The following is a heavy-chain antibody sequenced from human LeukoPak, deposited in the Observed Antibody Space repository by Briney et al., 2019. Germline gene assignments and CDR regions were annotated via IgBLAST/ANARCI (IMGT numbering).Heavy chain of an antibody. J-gene: IGHJ4*02. CDR1: GFTFSSYS. Sequence: GGSLRLSCAASGFTFSSYSMNWVRQAPGKGLEWVSYISSSSSTIYYADSVKGRFTISRDNAKNSLHLQMSSLRAEDTAMYYCARDREGFGESYFDYWGQGTLVTVSS. CDR3: ARDREGFGESYFDY. D-gene: IGHD3-10*01. CDR2: ISSSSSTI. V-gene: IGHV3-48*01.